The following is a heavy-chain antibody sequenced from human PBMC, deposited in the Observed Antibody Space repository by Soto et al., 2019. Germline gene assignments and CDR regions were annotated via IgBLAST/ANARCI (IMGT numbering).Heavy chain of an antibody. CDR2: INQGGTER. CDR3: ARDGPIQQLGQSYQF. CDR1: GFPFTFFL. Sequence: GGSLRLSCAASGFPFTFFLMSWVGQFPGKGLEWVAMINQGGTERYYVDSVKGRFTISRDNAANLVYLQMDSLRGEDTAVYYCARDGPIQQLGQSYQFWGQGTLVTVSS. J-gene: IGHJ4*02. D-gene: IGHD4-4*01. V-gene: IGHV3-7*01.